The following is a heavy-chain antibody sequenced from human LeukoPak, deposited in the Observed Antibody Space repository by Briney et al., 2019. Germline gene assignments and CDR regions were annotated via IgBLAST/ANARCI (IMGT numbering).Heavy chain of an antibody. V-gene: IGHV4-59*01. Sequence: PSETLSLTCTVSGGSISSYYWSWIRQPPGRGLEWIGYIYYSGSTNYNPSLKSRVTISVDTSKNQFSLKLSSVTAADTAVYYCARYYYDSSGYSCVDYWGQGTLVTVSS. CDR2: IYYSGST. J-gene: IGHJ4*02. D-gene: IGHD3-22*01. CDR3: ARYYYDSSGYSCVDY. CDR1: GGSISSYY.